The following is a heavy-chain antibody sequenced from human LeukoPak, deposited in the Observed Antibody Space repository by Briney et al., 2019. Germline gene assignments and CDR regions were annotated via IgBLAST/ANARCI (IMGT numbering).Heavy chain of an antibody. CDR3: AREITGTTDDAFDI. D-gene: IGHD1-20*01. J-gene: IGHJ3*02. CDR2: IQYDGTNK. V-gene: IGHV3-30*12. Sequence: GGSLRLSCAVSGFIFSINDMHWVRQAPGKGLEGVASIQYDGTNKYYADSVRGRFTISRDNSKNTLYLQMNSLRAEDTAVYYCAREITGTTDDAFDIWGQGTMVTVSS. CDR1: GFIFSIND.